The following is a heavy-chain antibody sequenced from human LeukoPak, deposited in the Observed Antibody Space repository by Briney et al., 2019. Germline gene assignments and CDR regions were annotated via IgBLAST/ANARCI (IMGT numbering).Heavy chain of an antibody. V-gene: IGHV3-21*01. J-gene: IGHJ4*02. CDR3: ATLPRALNYYASWGYYFDY. Sequence: GGSLRLSCAASGFTFSSYSMNWVRQAPGKGLEWVSSISSSSSYIYYADSVKGRFTISRDNAKNSLYLQMNSLRAEDTAVYYCATLPRALNYYASWGYYFDYWGQGTLVTVSS. CDR1: GFTFSSYS. D-gene: IGHD3-22*01. CDR2: ISSSSSYI.